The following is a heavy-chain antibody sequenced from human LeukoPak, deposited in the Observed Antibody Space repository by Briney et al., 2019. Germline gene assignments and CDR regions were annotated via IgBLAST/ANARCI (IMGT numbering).Heavy chain of an antibody. CDR3: ARDSHFGVVITLDY. CDR1: GGTFSSYA. CDR2: IIPIFGTA. Sequence: GASVKVSCKASGGTFSSYAISWVRQAPGQGLEWMGGIIPIFGTANYAQKLQGRVTITADESTSTAYMELSSLRSEDTAVYYCARDSHFGVVITLDYWGQGTLVTVSS. J-gene: IGHJ4*02. V-gene: IGHV1-69*13. D-gene: IGHD3-3*01.